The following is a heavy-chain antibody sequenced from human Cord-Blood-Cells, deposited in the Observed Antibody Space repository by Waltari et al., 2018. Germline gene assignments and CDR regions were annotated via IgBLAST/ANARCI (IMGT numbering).Heavy chain of an antibody. CDR1: GFTFSSYS. CDR3: ARDSSSSWYYYYYGMDV. V-gene: IGHV3-21*01. Sequence: EVQLVESGGGLVKPGGSLRLSCAASGFTFSSYSMNWFRQAPGKGLVWVSSIRSRSSYIYYADSVKGRFTISRDNAKNSLYLQMNSLRAEDTAVYYCARDSSSSWYYYYYGMDVWGQGTTVTVSS. CDR2: IRSRSSYI. J-gene: IGHJ6*02. D-gene: IGHD6-13*01.